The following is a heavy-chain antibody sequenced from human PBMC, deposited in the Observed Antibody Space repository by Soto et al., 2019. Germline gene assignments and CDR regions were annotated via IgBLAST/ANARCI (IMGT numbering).Heavy chain of an antibody. CDR2: IYSSGST. J-gene: IGHJ4*02. D-gene: IGHD2-15*01. CDR1: GGSISGYV. V-gene: IGHV4-59*01. CDR3: ARYHCSGGTCYGFDS. Sequence: QVQLQESGPGLMKPSETLSLTCTVSGGSISGYVWSWIRQPPGKGLEWIGYIYSSGSTNYNPSLKSRVTMSVDTSKNQFSLKVNSVTAADTAVYYCARYHCSGGTCYGFDSWGQGTLVTVSS.